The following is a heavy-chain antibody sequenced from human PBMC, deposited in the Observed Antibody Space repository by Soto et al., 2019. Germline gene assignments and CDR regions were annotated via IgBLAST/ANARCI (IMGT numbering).Heavy chain of an antibody. D-gene: IGHD3-10*01. CDR1: GGSISSGDYY. CDR2: IYYSGST. CDR3: ARRGSGRHYYGMDV. V-gene: IGHV4-30-4*01. Sequence: SETLSLTCTVSGGSISSGDYYWSWIRQPPGKGLEWIGYIYYSGSTYYNPSLKSRVTISVDTSKNQFSLKLSSVTAADTAVYYCARRGSGRHYYGMDVWGQGTTVTVSS. J-gene: IGHJ6*02.